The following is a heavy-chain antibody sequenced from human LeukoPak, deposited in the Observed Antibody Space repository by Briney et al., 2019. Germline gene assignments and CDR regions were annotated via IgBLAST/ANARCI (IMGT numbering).Heavy chain of an antibody. V-gene: IGHV3-74*01. CDR2: INGDGSST. Sequence: GGSLRLSCAASGFTFSSYWMNWVRQAPGKGLVWVSRINGDGSSTNYADSVKGRFTISRDNAKNTLYLQLNSLRAEDTAIYYCARSQGPYDYWGQGTLVAVSS. CDR1: GFTFSSYW. CDR3: ARSQGPYDY. J-gene: IGHJ4*02.